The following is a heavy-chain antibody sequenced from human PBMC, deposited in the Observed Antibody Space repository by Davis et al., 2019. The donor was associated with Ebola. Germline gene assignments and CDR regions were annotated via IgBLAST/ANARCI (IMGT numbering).Heavy chain of an antibody. V-gene: IGHV4-59*02. CDR3: ARDGDGYNVGWFDP. CDR2: ISNGGRT. Sequence: SETLSLTCSVSGGSVGSDYWSWIRQSPGKGLEWIAFISNGGRTIYNPSLRGRVTISIDTSKNQFSLKLSSVTAADTAVYYCARDGDGYNVGWFDPWGQGTLVTVSS. CDR1: GGSVGSDY. D-gene: IGHD5-24*01. J-gene: IGHJ5*02.